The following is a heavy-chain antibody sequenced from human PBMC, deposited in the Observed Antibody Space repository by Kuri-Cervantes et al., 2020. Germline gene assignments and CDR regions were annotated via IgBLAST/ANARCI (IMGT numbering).Heavy chain of an antibody. CDR2: IYSGGST. V-gene: IGHV3-66*02. CDR3: ARAGRNMVRGVRFTFDY. J-gene: IGHJ4*02. D-gene: IGHD3-10*01. CDR1: GFTFSSYS. Sequence: GESLKISCAASGFTFSSYSMNWVRQAPGKGLEWVSVIYSGGSTYYADSVKGRFTISRDNSKNTLYLQMNSLRAEDTAVYYCARAGRNMVRGVRFTFDYWGQGTLVTVSS.